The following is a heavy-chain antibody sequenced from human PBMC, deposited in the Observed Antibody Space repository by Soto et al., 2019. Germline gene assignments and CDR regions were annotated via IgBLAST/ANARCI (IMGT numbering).Heavy chain of an antibody. CDR2: SYHSGST. V-gene: IGHV4-4*02. J-gene: IGHJ4*02. Sequence: AXETLSLTCIVSGGSVSSSNWWSWVRQPPGKGLEWIGESYHSGSTTYNPSLKSRATISVDKSENQFSLRLKSVTAADTAVYYCASVGSDYDNSGYYLHWGPGTLVTVSS. CDR1: GGSVSSSNW. D-gene: IGHD3-22*01. CDR3: ASVGSDYDNSGYYLH.